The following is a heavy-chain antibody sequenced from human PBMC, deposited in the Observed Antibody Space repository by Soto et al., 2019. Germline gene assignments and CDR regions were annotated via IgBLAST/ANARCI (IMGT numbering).Heavy chain of an antibody. D-gene: IGHD6-13*01. Sequence: ASVKVSCKASGGTFSSYAISWVRQAPGQGLEWMGGIIPIFGTANYAQKFQGRVTITADESTSTAYMELSSLRSEDTAVYYCATPLGFGGHSIAAAGTVGTSSYYYGMDVWGQGTTVTVSS. CDR1: GGTFSSYA. CDR3: ATPLGFGGHSIAAAGTVGTSSYYYGMDV. V-gene: IGHV1-69*13. J-gene: IGHJ6*02. CDR2: IIPIFGTA.